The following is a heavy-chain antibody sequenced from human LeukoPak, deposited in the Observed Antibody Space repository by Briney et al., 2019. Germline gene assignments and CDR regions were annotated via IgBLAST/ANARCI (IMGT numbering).Heavy chain of an antibody. CDR1: GYTFTGYY. V-gene: IGHV1-2*04. Sequence: ASVKVSCKASGYTFTGYYIHWVRQAPGQGLEWMGRIHPNSGGTNYAQKFQAWVTMTRDTSISIAYMELSRLRSEDTAVYYCARGYLDYYDSSGYPYYFDYWGQGTLVTVSS. J-gene: IGHJ4*02. D-gene: IGHD3-22*01. CDR2: IHPNSGGT. CDR3: ARGYLDYYDSSGYPYYFDY.